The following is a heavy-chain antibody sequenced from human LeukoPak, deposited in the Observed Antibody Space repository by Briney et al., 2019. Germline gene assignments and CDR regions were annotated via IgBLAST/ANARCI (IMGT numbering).Heavy chain of an antibody. CDR1: GGSFSGYY. CDR3: ARGRWISLPDY. D-gene: IGHD5-12*01. CDR2: IYYSGST. Sequence: KPSETLSLTCAVYGGSFSGYYWSWIRQPPGKGLEWIGYIYYSGSTNYNPSLKSRVTISVDTSKNQFSLKLSSVTAADTAVYYCARGRWISLPDYWGQGTLVTVSS. V-gene: IGHV4-59*01. J-gene: IGHJ4*02.